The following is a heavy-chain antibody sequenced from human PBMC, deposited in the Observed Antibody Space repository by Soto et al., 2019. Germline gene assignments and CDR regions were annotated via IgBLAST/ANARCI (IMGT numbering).Heavy chain of an antibody. Sequence: SETLSLTCIVSGGSITSYHWSWIRQFPGKGLEWIAYTSYTGNTNYNPSLQSRVTISVDLSKNQFSLRLSSVTTADTALYYCARTTAVPNSLRSRYFFDYWGQGTLVTVSS. J-gene: IGHJ4*02. CDR2: TSYTGNT. D-gene: IGHD4-17*01. CDR1: GGSITSYH. V-gene: IGHV4-59*01. CDR3: ARTTAVPNSLRSRYFFDY.